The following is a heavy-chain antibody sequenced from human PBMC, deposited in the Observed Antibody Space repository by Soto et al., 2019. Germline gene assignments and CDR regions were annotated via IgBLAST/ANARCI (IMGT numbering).Heavy chain of an antibody. V-gene: IGHV3-7*01. J-gene: IGHJ6*03. CDR1: GFTFSSYW. Sequence: GGSLRLSCAASGFTFSSYWMSWVRQAPGKGLEWVANIKQDGSEKYYVDSVKGRFTISRDNAKNSLYLQMNSLRAEDTAVYYCARDQNIYYYYYYMDVWGKGTTVTVSS. CDR2: IKQDGSEK. CDR3: ARDQNIYYYYYYMDV.